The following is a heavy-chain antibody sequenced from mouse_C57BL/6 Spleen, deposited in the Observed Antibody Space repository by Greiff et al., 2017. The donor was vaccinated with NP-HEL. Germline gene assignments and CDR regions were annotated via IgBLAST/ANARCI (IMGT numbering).Heavy chain of an antibody. CDR1: GFTFSSYG. CDR3: ARSYDYDEWYFDV. J-gene: IGHJ1*03. Sequence: EVQVVESGGDLVKPGGSLKLSCAASGFTFSSYGMSWVRQTPDKRLEWVATISSGGSYTYYPDSVKGRFTISRDNAKNTLYLQMSSLKSEDTAMYYCARSYDYDEWYFDVWGTGTTVTVSS. CDR2: ISSGGSYT. D-gene: IGHD2-4*01. V-gene: IGHV5-6*01.